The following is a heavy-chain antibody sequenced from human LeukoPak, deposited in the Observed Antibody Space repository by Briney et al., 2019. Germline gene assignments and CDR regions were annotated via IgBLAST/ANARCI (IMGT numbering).Heavy chain of an antibody. CDR1: GSSISSSSYY. J-gene: IGHJ4*02. D-gene: IGHD1-1*01. CDR2: IYYHENT. Sequence: SETLSLTCTVSGSSISSSSYYWGWIRQAPGKGLEWIGSIYYHENTYYNSSLKSRVTISVDTFKNQFSLKLNSVTAADTAVYFCARRAYSTAYWKHFDSWGQGTLVTVSS. CDR3: ARRAYSTAYWKHFDS. V-gene: IGHV4-39*01.